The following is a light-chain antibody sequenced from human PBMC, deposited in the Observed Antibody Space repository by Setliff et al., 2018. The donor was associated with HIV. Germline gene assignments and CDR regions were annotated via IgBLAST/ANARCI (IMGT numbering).Light chain of an antibody. CDR3: TSYANSNTYI. V-gene: IGLV2-14*03. J-gene: IGLJ1*01. CDR2: DVT. CDR1: SSDVGGFNF. Sequence: QSVLTQPASMSGSPGQSITVSCTGTSSDVGGFNFVSWYQQHPGKAPRLMIYDVTNRPSGVSNRFSGSKSGNTASLTISGLQAEDEADYYCTSYANSNTYIFGTGTKV.